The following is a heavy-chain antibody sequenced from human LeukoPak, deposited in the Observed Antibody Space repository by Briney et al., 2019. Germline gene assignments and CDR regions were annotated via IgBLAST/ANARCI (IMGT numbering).Heavy chain of an antibody. CDR1: GGSISTSNYY. D-gene: IGHD3-10*01. J-gene: IGHJ4*02. CDR3: ARGPHYYGSGRYPLFDY. CDR2: IFYSGST. V-gene: IGHV4-39*07. Sequence: PSETLSLTCTVSGGSISTSNYYWGWIRQPPGKGLEWIGNIFYSGSTYYSPSLKSRVTISLDTSRNQFSLKLNSVTAADTAVYYCARGPHYYGSGRYPLFDYWGQGTLVTVSS.